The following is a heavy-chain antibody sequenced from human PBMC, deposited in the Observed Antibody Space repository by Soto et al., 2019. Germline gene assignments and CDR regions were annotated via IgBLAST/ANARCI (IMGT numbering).Heavy chain of an antibody. V-gene: IGHV3-23*01. CDR1: GFTFSSYA. CDR2: ISAGGDNT. CDR3: AKAQQLGGRYNWFDP. J-gene: IGHJ5*02. D-gene: IGHD1-1*01. Sequence: EVQLLESGGALVQPGGSLRLSCAASGFTFSSYAMSWVRQAPGKGLEWVSGISAGGDNTDYADSVKGRFSISRDNSKNTLYLHMHSLRDEDTAVYYCAKAQQLGGRYNWFDPWGQGTLVTVSS.